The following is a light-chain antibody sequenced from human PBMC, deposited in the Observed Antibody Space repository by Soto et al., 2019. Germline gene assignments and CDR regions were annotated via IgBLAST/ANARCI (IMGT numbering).Light chain of an antibody. CDR1: QSVSSD. V-gene: IGKV3-11*01. J-gene: IGKJ1*01. CDR3: QQRSNWPWK. Sequence: EIVMTQSPATLSVSPGERATLSCRASQSVSSDLAWYQQKPGQAPKVLIYRASIRATGIPDRFTGSGSGTDFTITISSLKPEDYAVYYCQQRSNWPWKFGQGNKVDIK. CDR2: RAS.